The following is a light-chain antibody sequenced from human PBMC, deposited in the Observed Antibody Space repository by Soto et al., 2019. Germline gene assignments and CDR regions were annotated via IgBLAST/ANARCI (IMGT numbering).Light chain of an antibody. Sequence: QSVLTQPASVSGSPGQSITISCTGTSSDVGGYNYVSWYQQHPGKAPKLMIYDVSNRPSGVSNRFPGSKSGNTASLTISGRQAEDEADYYCSSYTSSSTYVFGTGTKLTV. CDR1: SSDVGGYNY. CDR3: SSYTSSSTYV. CDR2: DVS. V-gene: IGLV2-14*01. J-gene: IGLJ1*01.